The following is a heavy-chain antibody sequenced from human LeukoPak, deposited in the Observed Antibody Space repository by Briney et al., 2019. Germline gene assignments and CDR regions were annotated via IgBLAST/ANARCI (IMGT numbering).Heavy chain of an antibody. CDR1: GYTLTELS. D-gene: IGHD3-10*01. J-gene: IGHJ6*02. Sequence: GASVKVSCKVSGYTLTELSMHWVRQAPGQGLEWMGWINPNSGGTNYAQKFQGWVTMTRDTSISTAYMELSRLRSDDTAVYYCARDGGSGSYYYYGMDVWGQGTTVTVSS. V-gene: IGHV1-2*04. CDR2: INPNSGGT. CDR3: ARDGGSGSYYYYGMDV.